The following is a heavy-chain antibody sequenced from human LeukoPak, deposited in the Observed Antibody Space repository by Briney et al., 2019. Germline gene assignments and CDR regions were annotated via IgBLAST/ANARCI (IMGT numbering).Heavy chain of an antibody. CDR2: INPDGSST. J-gene: IGHJ3*02. Sequence: GGSLRLSCAASGFTFTTYWMHWVRQAPGKGLVWVSRINPDGSSTTYADSVKGRFTISRDNSKNTLYLQMNSLRAEDTAVYYCAKLDRQTTIFGVVTDAFDIWGQGTMVTVSS. D-gene: IGHD3-3*01. CDR1: GFTFTTYW. V-gene: IGHV3-74*01. CDR3: AKLDRQTTIFGVVTDAFDI.